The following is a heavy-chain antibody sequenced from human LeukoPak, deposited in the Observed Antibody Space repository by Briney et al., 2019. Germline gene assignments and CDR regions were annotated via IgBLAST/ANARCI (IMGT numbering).Heavy chain of an antibody. Sequence: ASVKVSCKASGYTFTEYYMHWVRQAPGQGLEWMGWINPNSGGTIYAQKFQGRVTMTRDTSISTAYMELSRLRPDDTAVYFCAREKAVAGFNWLDPWGQGSLVTVSS. CDR2: INPNSGGT. D-gene: IGHD6-19*01. CDR1: GYTFTEYY. V-gene: IGHV1-2*02. CDR3: AREKAVAGFNWLDP. J-gene: IGHJ5*02.